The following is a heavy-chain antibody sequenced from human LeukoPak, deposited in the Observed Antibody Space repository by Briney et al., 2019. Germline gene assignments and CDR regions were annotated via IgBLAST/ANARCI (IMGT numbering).Heavy chain of an antibody. D-gene: IGHD2-21*01. CDR1: GYTFTSYD. Sequence: ASVKVSCKASGYTFTSYDINWVRQATGQGLEWMGWMNPNSGNTGYAQKFQGRVTMTRNTSISTAYMELSSLRPEDTAVYYCARGSPGEDSADYWGQGTLVTVSS. J-gene: IGHJ4*02. CDR2: MNPNSGNT. V-gene: IGHV1-8*01. CDR3: ARGSPGEDSADY.